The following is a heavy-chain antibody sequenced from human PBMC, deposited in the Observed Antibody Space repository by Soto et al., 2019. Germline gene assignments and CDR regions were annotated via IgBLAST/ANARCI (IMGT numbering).Heavy chain of an antibody. CDR2: ISAYNGNT. D-gene: IGHD6-19*01. J-gene: IGHJ6*02. CDR1: GYTFTSYG. V-gene: IGHV1-18*04. Sequence: ASVKVSCKASGYTFTSYGISWVRQAPGQGLEWMGWISAYNGNTNYAQKLQGRVTMTTDTSTSTAYMELRSLRSDDTAVYYCARAKSHGYSSGWHAFYYYYGMDVWGQGTTVTVSS. CDR3: ARAKSHGYSSGWHAFYYYYGMDV.